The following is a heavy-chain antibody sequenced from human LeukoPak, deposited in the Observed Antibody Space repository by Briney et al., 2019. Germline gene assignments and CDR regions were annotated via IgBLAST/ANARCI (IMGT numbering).Heavy chain of an antibody. CDR3: ARVHRQWELRGSWFDP. CDR1: GGTFSSYA. D-gene: IGHD1-26*01. Sequence: SVKVSCKASGGTFSSYAISWVRQAPGQGLEWMGGIIPIFDTANYAQKFQGRVTITADESTSTACMELSSLRSEDTAVYYCARVHRQWELRGSWFDPWGQGTLVTVSS. J-gene: IGHJ5*02. V-gene: IGHV1-69*13. CDR2: IIPIFDTA.